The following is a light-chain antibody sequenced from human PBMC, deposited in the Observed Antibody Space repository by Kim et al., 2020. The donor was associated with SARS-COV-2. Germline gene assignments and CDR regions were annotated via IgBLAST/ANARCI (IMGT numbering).Light chain of an antibody. CDR3: QQYHSSPYT. Sequence: SASVGDRVTISCWASQIITTRLAWYQQKQGKAPQLLIYESSKLESGAPSRFSGSGSGTDFSLTIGGLQPDDYATYYCQQYHSSPYTFGQGTKLDI. J-gene: IGKJ2*01. CDR1: QIITTR. CDR2: ESS. V-gene: IGKV1-5*03.